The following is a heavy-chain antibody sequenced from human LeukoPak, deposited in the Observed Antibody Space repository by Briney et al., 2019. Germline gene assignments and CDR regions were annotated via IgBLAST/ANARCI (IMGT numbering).Heavy chain of an antibody. CDR1: GFTFSSYG. CDR3: APRPSSSSGVDY. J-gene: IGHJ4*02. CDR2: IRYNGSNK. D-gene: IGHD6-6*01. Sequence: GGSLRLSCAASGFTFSSYGMHWVRQAPGKGLEWVAFIRYNGSNKYYADSVKGRFTISRDNSKNTLYLQMNSLRAEDTAVYYCAPRPSSSSGVDYWGQGTLVTVSS. V-gene: IGHV3-30*02.